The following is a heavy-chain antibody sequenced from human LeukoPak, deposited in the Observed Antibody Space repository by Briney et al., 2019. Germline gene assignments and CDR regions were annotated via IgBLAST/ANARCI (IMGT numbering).Heavy chain of an antibody. CDR3: ARDHGYSGLDY. J-gene: IGHJ4*02. CDR2: IYSGGST. D-gene: IGHD1-26*01. Sequence: GGSPRLSCAASGFTVSSNYMSWVRQAPGKGLEWVSVIYSGGSTYYADSVKGRFTISRDNSKNTLYLQMNSLRAEDTAVYYCARDHGYSGLDYWGQGTLVTVSS. V-gene: IGHV3-53*01. CDR1: GFTVSSNY.